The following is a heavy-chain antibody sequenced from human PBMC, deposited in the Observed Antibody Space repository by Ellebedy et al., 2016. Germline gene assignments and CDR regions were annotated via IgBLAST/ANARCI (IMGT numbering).Heavy chain of an antibody. J-gene: IGHJ6*02. CDR3: VRHSSYYYFGMDD. CDR2: IHYSGNT. Sequence: SETLSPTXIVPGGSISGYYCRWIRQPPGKGLEWIGQIHYSGNTNYNPSLNSRVSISVDTSKNQLSLRMTSVTAADTALYYCVRHSSYYYFGMDDWGQGTAVTVSS. V-gene: IGHV4-59*08. CDR1: GGSISGYY.